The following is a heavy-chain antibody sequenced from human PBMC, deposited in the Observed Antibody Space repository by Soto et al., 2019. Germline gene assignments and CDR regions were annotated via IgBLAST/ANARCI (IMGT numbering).Heavy chain of an antibody. D-gene: IGHD3-22*01. CDR1: GGTFSSYA. CDR3: ARDPLGYYDSSGPQYGMDV. CDR2: IIPIFGTA. Sequence: GASVKVSCKASGGTFSSYAISWVRQAPGQGLEWMGGIIPIFGTANYAQKFQGRVTITADESTSTAYMELSSLRSEDTAVYYCARDPLGYYDSSGPQYGMDVWGQGTTVTVS. V-gene: IGHV1-69*13. J-gene: IGHJ6*02.